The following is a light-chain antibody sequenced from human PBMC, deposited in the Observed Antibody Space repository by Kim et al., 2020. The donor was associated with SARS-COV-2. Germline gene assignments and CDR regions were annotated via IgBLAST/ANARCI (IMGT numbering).Light chain of an antibody. Sequence: QSALTQPPSVSAAPGQKVTISCSGSSSNIGNNYVSWYQQLPGTAPKLLIYDNNKRPSGIPDRFSGSKSGTSGTLGITGLQTGDEADYYCGAWDSSLSAYVFGTGTKVTVL. CDR1: SSNIGNNY. CDR2: DNN. V-gene: IGLV1-51*01. J-gene: IGLJ1*01. CDR3: GAWDSSLSAYV.